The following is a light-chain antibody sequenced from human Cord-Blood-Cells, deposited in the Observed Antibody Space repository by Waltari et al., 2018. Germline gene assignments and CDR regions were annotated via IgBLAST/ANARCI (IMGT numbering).Light chain of an antibody. Sequence: QSALTQPASVSGSPGPSITISCTGTSSDVGGYNYVSWYQQHPDKAPKLMIYDVSNRPSGVSNRFSGSKSGNTASLTISGLQAEDEADYYCSSYTSSSTLVVFGGGTKLTVL. J-gene: IGLJ2*01. CDR1: SSDVGGYNY. CDR2: DVS. CDR3: SSYTSSSTLVV. V-gene: IGLV2-14*01.